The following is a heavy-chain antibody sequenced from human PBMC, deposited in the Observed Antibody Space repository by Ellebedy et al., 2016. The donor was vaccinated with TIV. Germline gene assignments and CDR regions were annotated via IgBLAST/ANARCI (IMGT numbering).Heavy chain of an antibody. J-gene: IGHJ5*02. CDR2: ISGSGGST. V-gene: IGHV3-23*01. Sequence: GESLKISCAASGFTFSSYAMSWVRQAPGKGLEWVSAISGSGGSTYYADSVKGRFTISRDNSKNTLYLQMNSLRAEDTAVYYCAKDCITMVRGPRRRWFDPWGQGTLVTVSS. CDR1: GFTFSSYA. D-gene: IGHD3-10*01. CDR3: AKDCITMVRGPRRRWFDP.